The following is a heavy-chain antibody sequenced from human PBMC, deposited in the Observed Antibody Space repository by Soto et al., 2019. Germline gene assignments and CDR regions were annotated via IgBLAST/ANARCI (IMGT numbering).Heavy chain of an antibody. CDR2: ISAYSGST. J-gene: IGHJ4*02. Sequence: GASVKVSCKASGYTFTTYGISWVRQAPGQGLEWMGWISAYSGSTKFAQKLQGRVTMTTDTSTTTAYMELRSLTPDDTAVYYCARDFTKSSSWPYYFDYWGQGTLVTVSS. CDR1: GYTFTTYG. V-gene: IGHV1-18*01. D-gene: IGHD6-13*01. CDR3: ARDFTKSSSWPYYFDY.